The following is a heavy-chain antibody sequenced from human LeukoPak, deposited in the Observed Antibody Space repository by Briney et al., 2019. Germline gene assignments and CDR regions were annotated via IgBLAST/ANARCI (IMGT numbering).Heavy chain of an antibody. J-gene: IGHJ4*02. CDR3: AKGLYSSSSYSY. CDR1: GFTFSSYS. Sequence: GGSLRLSCAASGFTFSSYSMNWVRQAPGKGLEWVSSISSSSSYIYYADSVKGRFTISRDNSKNTLYLQMNSLRAEDTAVYYCAKGLYSSSSYSYWGQGTLVTVSS. CDR2: ISSSSSYI. V-gene: IGHV3-21*01. D-gene: IGHD6-6*01.